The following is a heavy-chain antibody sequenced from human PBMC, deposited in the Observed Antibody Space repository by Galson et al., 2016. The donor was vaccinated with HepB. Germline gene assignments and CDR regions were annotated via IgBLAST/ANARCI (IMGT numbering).Heavy chain of an antibody. V-gene: IGHV3-53*01. CDR1: GFTVMSNY. D-gene: IGHD6-19*01. CDR2: IYSGGST. Sequence: SLRLSCAASGFTVMSNYMTWVRQAPGKGLEWLSIIYSGGSTYYADSVKGRFTISRDSSKNTLYLQMNSLRAEDTAVYYCARERGTSGWSAIFDYWGQGILVTVPS. J-gene: IGHJ4*02. CDR3: ARERGTSGWSAIFDY.